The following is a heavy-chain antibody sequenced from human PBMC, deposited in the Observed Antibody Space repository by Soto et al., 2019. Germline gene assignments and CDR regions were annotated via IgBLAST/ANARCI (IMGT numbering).Heavy chain of an antibody. CDR3: ARDHLTPYYYYGMDV. D-gene: IGHD3-9*01. Sequence: PSETLSLTCTVSGGSISSYYWSWIRQPPGKGLEWIGYIYYSGSTNYNPSLKSRVTISVDTSKNQFSLKLSSVTAADTAVYYCARDHLTPYYYYGMDVWGQGTTVTVSS. J-gene: IGHJ6*02. CDR1: GGSISSYY. V-gene: IGHV4-59*01. CDR2: IYYSGST.